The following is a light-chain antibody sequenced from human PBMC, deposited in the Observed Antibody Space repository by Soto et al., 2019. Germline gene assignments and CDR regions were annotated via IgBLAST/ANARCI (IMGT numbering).Light chain of an antibody. CDR2: GAS. V-gene: IGKV3-20*01. CDR1: QTVFSR. J-gene: IGKJ1*01. Sequence: EIVLTQSPATLSSSPGERATLSCRASQTVFSRLAWYQHKPGQAPRLLIYGASSRATGIPDRFSGSGSGTDFTLTISSLDPEDFAVYFCQQYGYSPRTFGQGTKVDIK. CDR3: QQYGYSPRT.